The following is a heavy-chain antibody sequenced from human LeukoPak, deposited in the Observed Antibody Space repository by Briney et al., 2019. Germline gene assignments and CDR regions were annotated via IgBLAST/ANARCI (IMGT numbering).Heavy chain of an antibody. CDR3: ARPWYDILTGYPLNYYYGMDV. Sequence: GKVSGKASEAPLTTYAISWLRKAPGQGLGWMGRLIPILGIANYAQKFQGRVTITADKSTSTAYMELSSLRSEDTAVYYCARPWYDILTGYPLNYYYGMDVWGQGTTVTVSS. V-gene: IGHV1-69*04. J-gene: IGHJ6*02. D-gene: IGHD3-9*01. CDR1: EAPLTTYA. CDR2: LIPILGIA.